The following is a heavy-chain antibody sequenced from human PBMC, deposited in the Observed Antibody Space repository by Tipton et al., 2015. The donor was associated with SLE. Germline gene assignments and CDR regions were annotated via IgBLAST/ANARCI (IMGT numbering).Heavy chain of an antibody. CDR2: INHSGST. D-gene: IGHD2-2*01. CDR1: GGSFSGYY. V-gene: IGHV4-34*01. CDR3: ARTVVVPAVIDY. Sequence: TLSLTCAVYGGSFSGYYWSWIRQPPGKGLEWIGEINHSGSTNYNPSLKSRVTISVDTSKNQFSLKLSSVTAADTAVYYCARTVVVPAVIDYWGQGTLVTVSS. J-gene: IGHJ4*02.